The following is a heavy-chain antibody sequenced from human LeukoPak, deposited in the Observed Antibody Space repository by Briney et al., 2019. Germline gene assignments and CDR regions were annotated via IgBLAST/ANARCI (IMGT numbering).Heavy chain of an antibody. CDR2: IYYSGST. J-gene: IGHJ4*02. CDR3: ARDVGYFDTPYFDY. D-gene: IGHD3-9*01. Sequence: KSSETLSLTCTVSSGSISSYYWSWIRQPPGKGLEWIGYIYYSGSTNYNPSLKSRVTISVDTSKNQFSLKLSSVTAADTAVYYCARDVGYFDTPYFDYWGQGTLVTVSS. CDR1: SGSISSYY. V-gene: IGHV4-59*01.